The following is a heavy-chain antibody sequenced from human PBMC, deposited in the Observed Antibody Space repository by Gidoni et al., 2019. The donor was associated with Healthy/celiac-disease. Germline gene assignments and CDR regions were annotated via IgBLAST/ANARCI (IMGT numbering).Heavy chain of an antibody. CDR3: ARVHSSGWYGWYFDL. J-gene: IGHJ2*01. CDR1: GFTVSSNH. Sequence: EVQLVETGGGLIQPGGSLRLSCAASGFTVSSNHMSWVRQAPGKGLEWVSVIYSGGSTYYADSVKGRFTISRDNSKNTLYLQMNSLRAEDTAVYYCARVHSSGWYGWYFDLWGRGTLVTVSS. CDR2: IYSGGST. D-gene: IGHD6-19*01. V-gene: IGHV3-53*02.